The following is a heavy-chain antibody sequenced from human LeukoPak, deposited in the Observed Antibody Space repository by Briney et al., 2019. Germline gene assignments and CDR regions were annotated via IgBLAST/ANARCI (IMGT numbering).Heavy chain of an antibody. D-gene: IGHD6-19*01. V-gene: IGHV3-7*02. J-gene: IGHJ4*02. Sequence: GGSLRLSCAASGFTFSIYWMNWVRQAPGKGLEGVASIKRDGSEIYDVDSVKGRFTISRDNARNSVYLQMNSLRAEDTGFYYCTSSGSPYWGQGTLVTVSS. CDR3: TSSGSPY. CDR1: GFTFSIYW. CDR2: IKRDGSEI.